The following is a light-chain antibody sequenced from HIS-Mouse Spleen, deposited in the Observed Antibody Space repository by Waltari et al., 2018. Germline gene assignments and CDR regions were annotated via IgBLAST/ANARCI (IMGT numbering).Light chain of an antibody. CDR3: YSTDSSGNHRV. Sequence: SYELTQPPSVSVSPGQTARITCSGDALPKKYAYWYQQKSGQAPVLVIYEESKRPSGVHERFSGFSSGTMATLTISGAQVEDEADYYCYSTDSSGNHRVFGGGTKLTVL. V-gene: IGLV3-10*01. J-gene: IGLJ2*01. CDR2: EES. CDR1: ALPKKY.